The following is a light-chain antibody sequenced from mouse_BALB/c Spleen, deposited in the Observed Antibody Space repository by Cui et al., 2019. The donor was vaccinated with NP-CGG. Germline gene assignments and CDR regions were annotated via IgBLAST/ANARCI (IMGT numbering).Light chain of an antibody. CDR2: GTN. CDR3: ALWYSNHWV. CDR1: TGAVTTNNY. Sequence: QAVVTQESALTTSPGETVTVTCRSSTGAVTTNNYANWVQEKPDHLFTGLIGGTNNRAPGVPARFSGSLIGDKAALTITGAQIEDEATYFCALWYSNHWVFGGGTKLTVL. V-gene: IGLV1*01. J-gene: IGLJ1*01.